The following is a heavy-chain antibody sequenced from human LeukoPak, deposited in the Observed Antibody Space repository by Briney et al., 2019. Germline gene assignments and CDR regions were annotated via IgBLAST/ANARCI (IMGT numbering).Heavy chain of an antibody. J-gene: IGHJ4*02. CDR2: IYSGGST. CDR1: GFTVSSNY. V-gene: IGHV3-66*01. CDR3: ARTKHTYYYDSSGYYPPDY. Sequence: GGSLRLSCAASGFTVSSNYMSWVRQAPGKGLEWVSVIYSGGSTYYADSVKGRFTISRDNSKNPLYLQMNSLRAEDTAVYYCARTKHTYYYDSSGYYPPDYWGQGTLVTVSS. D-gene: IGHD3-22*01.